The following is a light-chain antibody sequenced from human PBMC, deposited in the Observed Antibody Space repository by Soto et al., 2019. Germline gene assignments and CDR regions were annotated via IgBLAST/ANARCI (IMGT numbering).Light chain of an antibody. CDR2: DAS. CDR3: QQRSNWPPTWT. J-gene: IGKJ1*01. Sequence: EIVLTQSPATLSLSPGERATLSCRASQSVSSYLAWYPHKPGQAPRLLIYDASKRATGIPARFSGSGSGTDFTLTISSLEPEAFAVYYCQQRSNWPPTWTFGQGKKVEVK. CDR1: QSVSSY. V-gene: IGKV3-11*01.